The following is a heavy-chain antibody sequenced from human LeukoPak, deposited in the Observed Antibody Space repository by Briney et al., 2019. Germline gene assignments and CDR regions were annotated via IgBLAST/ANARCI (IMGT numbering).Heavy chain of an antibody. V-gene: IGHV3-30-3*01. J-gene: IGHJ4*02. CDR3: ARALDSYGLRAADY. Sequence: GGSLRLSCAASGFTFSAYAMHWVRQAPGKGLEWVAVISYDGSNKYYADSVKGRFTISRDNSKNTLYLQMNSLRAEDTAVYHCARALDSYGLRAADYWGQGTLVTVSS. D-gene: IGHD5-18*01. CDR1: GFTFSAYA. CDR2: ISYDGSNK.